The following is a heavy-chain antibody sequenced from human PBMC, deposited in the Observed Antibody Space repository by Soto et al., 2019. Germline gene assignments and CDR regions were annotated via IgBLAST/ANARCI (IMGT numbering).Heavy chain of an antibody. V-gene: IGHV3-23*01. Sequence: EVQLLESGGGLVQPGGSLRLSCAASGFTFSSYAMSWVRQAPGKGLEWVSAISGSGGSTYYADSVKGRFTISRDNSKNTLYLQMNSLRAEDTAVYYCAKIGPGYCSSTSCYLFDYWGQGTLVTVSS. CDR3: AKIGPGYCSSTSCYLFDY. J-gene: IGHJ4*02. CDR2: ISGSGGST. CDR1: GFTFSSYA. D-gene: IGHD2-2*01.